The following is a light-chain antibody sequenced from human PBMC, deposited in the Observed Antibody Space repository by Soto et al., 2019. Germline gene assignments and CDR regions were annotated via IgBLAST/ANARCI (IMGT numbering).Light chain of an antibody. CDR1: QSVSSSY. CDR3: QHYGSSPPLS. V-gene: IGKV3-20*01. J-gene: IGKJ4*01. CDR2: GAS. Sequence: EIVLTQSPGTLSLSPGERATLSCRTSQSVSSSYIAWYQQRPGQAPRRLIYGASKRATDIPDTFSGSGSGTDFSLTVSRLEPEDFAVYDCQHYGSSPPLSFGGGTKVEIK.